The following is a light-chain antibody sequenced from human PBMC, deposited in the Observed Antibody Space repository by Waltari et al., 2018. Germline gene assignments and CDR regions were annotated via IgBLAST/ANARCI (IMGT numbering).Light chain of an antibody. CDR2: WAS. CDR3: QQYYSPPYT. J-gene: IGKJ2*01. Sequence: DIVMTQSPDSLAVSLGARATINCKSSQSVLYSSINKNYLAWYQQKPGQPPNLLIYWASTRESGVPDRFSGSGSGTDFTLTICGLQAEDVAVYYCQQYYSPPYTFGQGTKLEIK. V-gene: IGKV4-1*01. CDR1: QSVLYSSINKNY.